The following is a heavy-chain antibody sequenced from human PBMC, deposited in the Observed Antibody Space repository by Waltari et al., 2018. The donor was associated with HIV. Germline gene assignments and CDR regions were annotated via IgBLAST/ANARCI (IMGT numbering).Heavy chain of an antibody. CDR1: GGSFSGSY. D-gene: IGHD2-2*01. Sequence: QVQLRQWGAGLLKPSETLSLTCAVYGGSFSGSYWSWIRQPPGKGLEWIGEINHSGSTKYNPSLKSRVTISVGPSKNQFSLKLTSVTAADTAVFYCARARLVSRGQYCSTTSCLPHYYYYYGMDVWGQGTTVTVSS. V-gene: IGHV4-34*01. CDR3: ARARLVSRGQYCSTTSCLPHYYYYYGMDV. J-gene: IGHJ6*02. CDR2: INHSGST.